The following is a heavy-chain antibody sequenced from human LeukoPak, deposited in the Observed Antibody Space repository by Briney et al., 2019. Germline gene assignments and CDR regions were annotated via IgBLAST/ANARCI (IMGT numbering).Heavy chain of an antibody. D-gene: IGHD5-18*01. CDR1: GYTFTGYY. J-gene: IGHJ3*02. V-gene: IGHV1-2*06. Sequence: ASVKVSCKASGYTFTGYYMHWVRQAPGQGLEWMGRINPNSGGTNYAQKFQGRVTMTRDTSISTAYMELSRLRSDDTAVYYCARDPEYSYGLTGAFDIWGQGTMVTVSS. CDR2: INPNSGGT. CDR3: ARDPEYSYGLTGAFDI.